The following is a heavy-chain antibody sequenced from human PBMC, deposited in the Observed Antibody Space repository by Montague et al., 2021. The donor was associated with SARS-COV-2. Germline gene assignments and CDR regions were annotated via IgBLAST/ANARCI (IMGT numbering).Heavy chain of an antibody. CDR1: GYSISSGYY. D-gene: IGHD3-10*01. CDR3: ASDCYDYGSGSYQRWFDP. CDR2: IYHSGST. V-gene: IGHV4-38-2*02. Sequence: SETLSLTCTVSGYSISSGYYWGWIRQPPGKGLEWIGSIYHSGSTXXNPSLKSRVTISVDTSKNQFSLKLSSVTAADTAVYYCASDCYDYGSGSYQRWFDPWGQGTLVTVSS. J-gene: IGHJ5*02.